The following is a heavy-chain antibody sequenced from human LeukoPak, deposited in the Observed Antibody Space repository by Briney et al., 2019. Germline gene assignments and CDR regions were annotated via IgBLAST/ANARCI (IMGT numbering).Heavy chain of an antibody. CDR2: IVVGSGNT. J-gene: IGHJ4*02. V-gene: IGHV1-58*02. Sequence: SVKVSCKASGFTFTSSAMQWVRQPRGQHLEWIGLIVVGSGNTNYAQKFQERVTITRDMSTSTAYTELSSLRSEDTAVYYCAAGFWDRAYARGYYFDYWGQGTLVTVSS. CDR3: AAGFWDRAYARGYYFDY. D-gene: IGHD3-10*01. CDR1: GFTFTSSA.